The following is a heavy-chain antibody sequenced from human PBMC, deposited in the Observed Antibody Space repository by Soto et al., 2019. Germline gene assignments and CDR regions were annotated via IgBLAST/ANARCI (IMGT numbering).Heavy chain of an antibody. CDR3: ARDGVGATTFYGYFDY. CDR1: GFRFSGFG. CDR2: LRYDGSNK. D-gene: IGHD1-26*01. V-gene: IGHV3-33*01. J-gene: IGHJ4*02. Sequence: QVQLVESGGGVVQPGRSLRLSCAASGFRFSGFGMHWVRQAPGKVLEWVAILRYDGSNKYYADSVKGRFTISRDNSQNTLYLQMDSLRVEDTAVYYCARDGVGATTFYGYFDYWGQGILVTVSS.